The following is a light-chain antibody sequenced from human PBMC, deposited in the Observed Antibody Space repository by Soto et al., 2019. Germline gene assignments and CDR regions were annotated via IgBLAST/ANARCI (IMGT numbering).Light chain of an antibody. V-gene: IGLV2-11*01. Sequence: QSALTQPRSVSGSPGQSVTISCTGSSSDVGGYNYVSWYQQHPGKAPKLIIYDVTKRPSGVPDRFSGSKSGNTASLTISGLQAEDEADYHCCSYAGSGAFVFGAGTRSP. J-gene: IGLJ1*01. CDR2: DVT. CDR1: SSDVGGYNY. CDR3: CSYAGSGAFV.